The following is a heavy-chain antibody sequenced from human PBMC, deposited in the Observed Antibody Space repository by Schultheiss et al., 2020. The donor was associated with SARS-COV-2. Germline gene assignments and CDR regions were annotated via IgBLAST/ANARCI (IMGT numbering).Heavy chain of an antibody. J-gene: IGHJ4*02. Sequence: ASVKVSCKASGYTFTSYGISWVRQAPGQGLEWMGWISAYNGNTNYAQKLQGRVTMTTDTSTSTAYMELRSLRSEDTAVYYCARGGPRYSSSWYVFDQWGQGTLVTVSS. CDR1: GYTFTSYG. D-gene: IGHD6-13*01. V-gene: IGHV1-18*01. CDR3: ARGGPRYSSSWYVFDQ. CDR2: ISAYNGNT.